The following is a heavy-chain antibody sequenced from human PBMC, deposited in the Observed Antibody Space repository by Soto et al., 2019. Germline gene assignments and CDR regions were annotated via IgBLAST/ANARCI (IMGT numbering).Heavy chain of an antibody. V-gene: IGHV1-46*01. CDR3: ARGPAGLDDALDV. CDR2: INPSGGST. CDR1: GYTFTSYY. Sequence: ASVKVSCKASGYTFTSYYMHWVRQAPGQGLEWMGIINPSGGSTSYAQKFQGRVTMTRDTSTSTVYMELSSLRIDVTAMYYCARGPAGLDDALDVWGPGTMVTVSS. D-gene: IGHD3-10*01. J-gene: IGHJ3*01.